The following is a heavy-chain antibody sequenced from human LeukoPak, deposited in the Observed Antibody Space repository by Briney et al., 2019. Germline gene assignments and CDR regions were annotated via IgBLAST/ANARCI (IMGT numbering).Heavy chain of an antibody. Sequence: SVKVSCKASGGTFSSYAISWVRQAPGQGHEWMGGIIPIFGTANYAQKFQGRVTITADESTSTAYMELSSLRSEDTAVYYCASLITIGDYMDVWGKGTTVTVSS. D-gene: IGHD3-16*01. J-gene: IGHJ6*03. CDR3: ASLITIGDYMDV. V-gene: IGHV1-69*01. CDR1: GGTFSSYA. CDR2: IIPIFGTA.